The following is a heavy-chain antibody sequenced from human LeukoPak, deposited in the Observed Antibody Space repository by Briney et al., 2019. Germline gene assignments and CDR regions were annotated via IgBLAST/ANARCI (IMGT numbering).Heavy chain of an antibody. J-gene: IGHJ5*02. Sequence: ASVKVSCKASGYTFTSYYMHWVRQAPGQGLEWMGIINPSGGSTSYAQKFQGRVTMTRDMSTSTVYMELSSLRSGDTAVYYCASSLKIFGVVIGWFDPWGQGTLVTVSS. CDR2: INPSGGST. D-gene: IGHD3-3*01. CDR1: GYTFTSYY. CDR3: ASSLKIFGVVIGWFDP. V-gene: IGHV1-46*01.